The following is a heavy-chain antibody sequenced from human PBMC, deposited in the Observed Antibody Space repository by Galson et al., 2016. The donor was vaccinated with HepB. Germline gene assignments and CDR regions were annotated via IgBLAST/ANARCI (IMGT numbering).Heavy chain of an antibody. V-gene: IGHV3-33*06. CDR1: GFIFSNYG. CDR3: AKGGGLRWFDWYFDL. Sequence: SLRLSCAASGFIFSNYGMHWVRQAPGKGLEWLAVIWSDGNTQYYAASVKGRFTISRDNSKNTLYLEMNSLRAGDSAVYSCAKGGGLRWFDWYFDLWGRGTLVTVSS. J-gene: IGHJ2*01. D-gene: IGHD4-23*01. CDR2: IWSDGNTQ.